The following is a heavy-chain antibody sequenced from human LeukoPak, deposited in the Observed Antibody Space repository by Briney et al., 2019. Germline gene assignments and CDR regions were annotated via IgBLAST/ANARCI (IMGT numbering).Heavy chain of an antibody. D-gene: IGHD3-22*01. V-gene: IGHV3-23*01. Sequence: GGSLRLSCAASGFTFGSYAMSWVRQAPGKGLEWVSAISGSGGSTYYADSVKGRFTISRDNSKNTLYLQMNSLRAEDTAVYYCAKGSYDSSGYLYYFDYWGQGTLVTVSS. J-gene: IGHJ4*02. CDR1: GFTFGSYA. CDR3: AKGSYDSSGYLYYFDY. CDR2: ISGSGGST.